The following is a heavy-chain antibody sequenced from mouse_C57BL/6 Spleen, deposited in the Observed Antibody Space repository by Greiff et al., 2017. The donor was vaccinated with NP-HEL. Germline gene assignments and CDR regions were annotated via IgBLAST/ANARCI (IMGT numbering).Heavy chain of an antibody. Sequence: VQLQESGPELVKPGASVKISCKASGYAFSSSWMNWVKQRPGKGLEWIGRIYPGDGDTNYNGKFKGKATLTADKSSSTAYMQLSSLTSEDSAVYFCARSVVATDYAMDYWGQRTSVTVSS. J-gene: IGHJ4*01. D-gene: IGHD1-1*01. CDR2: IYPGDGDT. CDR3: ARSVVATDYAMDY. V-gene: IGHV1-82*01. CDR1: GYAFSSSW.